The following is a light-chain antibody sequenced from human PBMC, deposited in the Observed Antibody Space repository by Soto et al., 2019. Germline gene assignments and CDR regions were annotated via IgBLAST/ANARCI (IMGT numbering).Light chain of an antibody. CDR3: ETWDGNTRV. V-gene: IGLV4-60*02. J-gene: IGLJ3*02. CDR2: LEGSGSY. CDR1: SGHSSYI. Sequence: QLVLTQSSSASASLGSSVKLTCTLSSGHSSYIIAWHQQQPGKAPRYLMKLEGSGSYNRGSGVPDLFSGSSSGADRYLTIANLQFEDEANYYCETWDGNTRVFGGGTKLTVL.